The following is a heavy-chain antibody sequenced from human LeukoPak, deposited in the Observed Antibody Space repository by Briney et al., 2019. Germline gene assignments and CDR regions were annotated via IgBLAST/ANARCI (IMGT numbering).Heavy chain of an antibody. CDR1: GGSISSYY. Sequence: SETLSLTCTVSGGSISSYYWSWIRQPPGKGLEWIGYIYYSGSTNYNPSLKSRVTISVDTSKNQFSLKLSSVTAADTAVYYCARGGSSPKRWFDPWGQGTLVTVSS. J-gene: IGHJ5*02. V-gene: IGHV4-59*12. D-gene: IGHD6-13*01. CDR3: ARGGSSPKRWFDP. CDR2: IYYSGST.